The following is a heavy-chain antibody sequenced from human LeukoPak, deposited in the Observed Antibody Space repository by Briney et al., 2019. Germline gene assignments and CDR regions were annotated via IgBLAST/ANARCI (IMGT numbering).Heavy chain of an antibody. CDR1: GFTFSSYG. V-gene: IGHV3-30*18. D-gene: IGHD1-1*01. Sequence: GGSLRLSCAASGFTFSSYGMHWVRQAPGKGLEWVAVISYDGSNKYYADSVKGRFTISRDNSKNTLYLQMSSLRAEDTAVYYCAKDLERTLDYWGQGTLVTVSS. CDR2: ISYDGSNK. J-gene: IGHJ4*02. CDR3: AKDLERTLDY.